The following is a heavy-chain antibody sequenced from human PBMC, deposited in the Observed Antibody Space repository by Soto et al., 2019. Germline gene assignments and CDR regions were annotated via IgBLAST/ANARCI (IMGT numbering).Heavy chain of an antibody. J-gene: IGHJ4*02. CDR2: INPNRCGT. Sequence: ASVKVSCKASGYTFTGYYMHWVRQAPGQGLEWMGWINPNRCGTNYAQMFQVRVTMTRDTSISTAYMELSRLRSDDTAVYYCARGEARLATYYWGQGTLVTVSS. CDR3: ARGEARLATYY. D-gene: IGHD6-6*01. V-gene: IGHV1-2*02. CDR1: GYTFTGYY.